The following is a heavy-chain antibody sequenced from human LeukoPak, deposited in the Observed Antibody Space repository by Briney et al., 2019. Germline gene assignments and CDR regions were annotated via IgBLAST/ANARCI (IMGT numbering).Heavy chain of an antibody. CDR2: ISSSSTK. Sequence: PGGSLRLSCAAPGFTFDDYGMSWVRQAPGKGLEWVSYISSSSTKYYADSVKGRFTISRDNAKNSLYLQMNSLRVEDTAVYQCAREMGGDNPIPLDYWGQGTLVTVSS. J-gene: IGHJ4*02. V-gene: IGHV3-69-1*01. CDR3: AREMGGDNPIPLDY. D-gene: IGHD4-17*01. CDR1: GFTFDDYG.